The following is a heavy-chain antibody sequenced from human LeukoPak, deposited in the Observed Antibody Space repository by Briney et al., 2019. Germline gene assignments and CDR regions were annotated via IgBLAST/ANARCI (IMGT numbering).Heavy chain of an antibody. Sequence: GGSLRLSCAASGFTFSSYWMSWVRQAPGKGLEWVANIKQEGSEKYYVDSVKGRFTISRDNAKNSLYLQMNSLRAEDTAVYYCARDFPGRRSKFHYYDSSGFTFDYWGQGTLVTVSS. J-gene: IGHJ4*02. CDR1: GFTFSSYW. CDR2: IKQEGSEK. CDR3: ARDFPGRRSKFHYYDSSGFTFDY. D-gene: IGHD3-22*01. V-gene: IGHV3-7*01.